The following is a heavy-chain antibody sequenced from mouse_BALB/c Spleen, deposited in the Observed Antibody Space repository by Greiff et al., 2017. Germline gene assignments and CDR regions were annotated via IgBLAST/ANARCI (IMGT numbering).Heavy chain of an antibody. CDR2: IYPGNVNT. V-gene: IGHV1S56*01. Sequence: QVQLKESGPELVKPGASVRISCKASGYTFTSYYIHWVKQRPGQGLEWIGWIYPGNVNTKYNEKFKGKATLTADKSSSTAYMQLSSLTSEDSAVYFCARQVGAMDYWGQGTSVTVSS. J-gene: IGHJ4*01. D-gene: IGHD1-1*02. CDR1: GYTFTSYY. CDR3: ARQVGAMDY.